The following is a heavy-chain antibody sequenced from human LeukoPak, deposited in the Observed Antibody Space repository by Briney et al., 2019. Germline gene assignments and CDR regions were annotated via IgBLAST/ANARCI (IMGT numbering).Heavy chain of an antibody. D-gene: IGHD3-10*01. J-gene: IGHJ4*02. V-gene: IGHV1-69*13. CDR3: ASLNYTLSGSGSPYFDY. Sequence: ASVKVSFKASGGTFSSYAISWVRQAPGQGLEWMGGIIPIFGTANYAQKFQGRVTITADESTSTAYMELSSLRSEDTAVYYCASLNYTLSGSGSPYFDYWGQGTLVTVSS. CDR1: GGTFSSYA. CDR2: IIPIFGTA.